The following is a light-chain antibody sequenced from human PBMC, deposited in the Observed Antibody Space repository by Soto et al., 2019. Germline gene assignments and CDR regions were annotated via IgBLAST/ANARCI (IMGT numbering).Light chain of an antibody. CDR2: DAS. CDR1: RDISNY. CDR3: QQNDNLPPLI. V-gene: IGKV1-33*01. J-gene: IGKJ4*01. Sequence: DIQMTQSPSSLSASVGDRVTITCQASRDISNYLNWYQYKPGKVPKLLIYDASKLETGVPSRFGGSGSGTDFTFTISSLQPEDVATYYCQQNDNLPPLIFGGGTKVEIK.